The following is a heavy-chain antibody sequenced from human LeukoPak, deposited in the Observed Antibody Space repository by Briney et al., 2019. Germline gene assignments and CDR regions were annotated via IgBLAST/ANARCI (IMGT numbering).Heavy chain of an antibody. D-gene: IGHD3-16*01. CDR1: GDSISSYH. CDR2: IYYSGST. V-gene: IGHV4-59*08. J-gene: IGHJ4*02. Sequence: SETLSLTCTVSGDSISSYHWSWFRQPPEKGLEWIGYIYYSGSTNYNPSLQSRVTISIDTSKNQFSLKLSSVTAADTAVYYCARHPLLYSADYFDSWGQGTLVTVSS. CDR3: ARHPLLYSADYFDS.